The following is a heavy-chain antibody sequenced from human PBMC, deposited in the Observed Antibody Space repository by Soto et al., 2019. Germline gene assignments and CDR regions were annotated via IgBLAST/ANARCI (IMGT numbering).Heavy chain of an antibody. CDR1: GFTFSSYS. D-gene: IGHD6-13*01. J-gene: IGHJ6*02. Sequence: GGSLRLSCAASGFTFSSYSMNWVRQAPGKGLEWVSSISSSSSYIYYADSVKGRFTISRDNAKNSLYLQMNSLRAEDTAVYYCARDSSSWYGENYYYYGMDAWGQGTTVTVSS. CDR2: ISSSSSYI. V-gene: IGHV3-21*01. CDR3: ARDSSSWYGENYYYYGMDA.